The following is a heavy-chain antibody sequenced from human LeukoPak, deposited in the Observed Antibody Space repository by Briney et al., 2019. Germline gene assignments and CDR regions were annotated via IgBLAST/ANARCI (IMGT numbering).Heavy chain of an antibody. CDR3: AKVEYDFWSGSFDY. V-gene: IGHV3-23*01. Sequence: GGSLRLSCAASGFTFSSYAMSWVRRAPGKGLEWVSAISGSGGSTYYADSVKGRFTISRDNSKNTLSLQMNSLRAEDTAVYYCAKVEYDFWSGSFDYWGQGTLVTVSS. J-gene: IGHJ4*02. CDR1: GFTFSSYA. CDR2: ISGSGGST. D-gene: IGHD3-3*01.